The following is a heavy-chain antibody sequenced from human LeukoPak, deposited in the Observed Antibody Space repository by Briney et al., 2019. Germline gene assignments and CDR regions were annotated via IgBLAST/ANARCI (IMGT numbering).Heavy chain of an antibody. CDR1: GFTFSSYE. CDR3: ARDQVVPAARGVYYYYGMDV. CDR2: ISSSGSTI. J-gene: IGHJ6*04. V-gene: IGHV3-48*03. D-gene: IGHD2-2*01. Sequence: GGSLRLSCAASGFTFSSYEMNWVRQAPGKGLEWVSYISSSGSTIYYADSVKGRFTISRDNAKNSLCLQMNSLRAEDTAVYYCARDQVVPAARGVYYYYGMDVWGKGTTVTVSS.